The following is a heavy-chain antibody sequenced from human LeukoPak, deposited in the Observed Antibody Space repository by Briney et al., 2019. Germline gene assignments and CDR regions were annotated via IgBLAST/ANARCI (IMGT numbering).Heavy chain of an antibody. J-gene: IGHJ3*02. V-gene: IGHV4-59*01. CDR3: RRVLNRGSGSAFDI. D-gene: IGHD7-27*01. CDR1: SFTISSYY. Sequence: PSETLSLTCTVSSFTISSYYWSWLRQPPGKGREWFGYIYYSGSTNYNHSLNSRVTISVDTSKTQFSVKLSPVTAAATALYYCRRVLNRGSGSAFDIWGQGTMVTVSS. CDR2: IYYSGST.